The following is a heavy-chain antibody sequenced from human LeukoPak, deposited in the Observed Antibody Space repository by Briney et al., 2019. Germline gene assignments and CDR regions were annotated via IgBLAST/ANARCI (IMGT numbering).Heavy chain of an antibody. D-gene: IGHD1-26*01. Sequence: PSETLSLTCAVYSGSFSGYYWTWIRQPPGKGLEWIGEINHSGSTNYNPSLKSRVTISVDTSKNQFSLKLSSVTAADTAVYYCARGFSFLGSNWGQGTLVTVSS. CDR2: INHSGST. J-gene: IGHJ4*02. CDR1: SGSFSGYY. CDR3: ARGFSFLGSN. V-gene: IGHV4-34*01.